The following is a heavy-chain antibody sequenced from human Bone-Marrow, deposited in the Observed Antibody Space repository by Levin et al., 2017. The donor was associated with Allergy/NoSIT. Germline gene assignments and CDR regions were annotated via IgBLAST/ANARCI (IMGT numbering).Heavy chain of an antibody. CDR2: ISYDGSNK. CDR1: GFTFSSYA. J-gene: IGHJ5*02. D-gene: IGHD3-22*01. V-gene: IGHV3-30*04. Sequence: GGSLRLSCAASGFTFSSYAMHWVRQAPGKGLEWVAVISYDGSNKYYADSVKGRFTISRDNSKNTLYLQMNSLRAEDTAVYYCARGINYYDSSGYFSANWFDPWGQGTLVTVSS. CDR3: ARGINYYDSSGYFSANWFDP.